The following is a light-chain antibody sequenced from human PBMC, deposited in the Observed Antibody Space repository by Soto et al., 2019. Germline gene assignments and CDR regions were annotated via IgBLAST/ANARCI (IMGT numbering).Light chain of an antibody. CDR1: QSVRSNY. Sequence: EIVVTQSPGTLSLSPGERATLSCRASQSVRSNYLAWYQQKPGQAPRLLIYGASSRATGIPDRFSGTGSGTDFTLTISRLEPEDFAVYYCQQYGGSPYTFGQGTKLEIK. J-gene: IGKJ2*01. CDR3: QQYGGSPYT. V-gene: IGKV3-20*01. CDR2: GAS.